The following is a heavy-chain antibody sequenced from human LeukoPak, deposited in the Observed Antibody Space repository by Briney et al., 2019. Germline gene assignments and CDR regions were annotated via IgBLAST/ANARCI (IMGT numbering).Heavy chain of an antibody. Sequence: GGFLRLSCAAPDLNFNCNLMDLGRPGPRDGLVWVSRINSDGSTTNYADSVKGRFTISRDNAKNTLYLQMNSLRAEDTAVYYCTSYTSGWNWGQGTLVTVSS. V-gene: IGHV3-74*01. CDR2: INSDGSTT. J-gene: IGHJ4*02. D-gene: IGHD6-19*01. CDR3: TSYTSGWN. CDR1: DLNFNCNL.